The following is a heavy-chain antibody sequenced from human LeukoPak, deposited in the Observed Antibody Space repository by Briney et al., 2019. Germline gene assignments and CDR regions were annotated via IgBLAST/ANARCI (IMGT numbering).Heavy chain of an antibody. CDR3: ARDRRYCSSTSCYWDQGGVKNWFDP. CDR1: GGSFSGYY. D-gene: IGHD2-2*01. V-gene: IGHV4-34*01. CDR2: INHSGST. J-gene: IGHJ5*02. Sequence: SETLSLTCAVYGGSFSGYYWSWIRQPPGKGLEWIGEINHSGSTNYNPSLKSRVTISVDTSKNQFSLKLSSVTAADTAVYYCARDRRYCSSTSCYWDQGGVKNWFDPWGQGTLVTVSS.